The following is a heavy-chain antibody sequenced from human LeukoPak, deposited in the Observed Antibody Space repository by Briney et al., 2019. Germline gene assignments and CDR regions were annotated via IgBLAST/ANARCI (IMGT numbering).Heavy chain of an antibody. V-gene: IGHV1-18*01. CDR2: ISAYNGNT. CDR3: ARDRERSSNYYYYYGMDV. CDR1: GYTFTSYG. D-gene: IGHD6-13*01. Sequence: ASVKVSCTASGYTFTSYGISWARQAPGQGLEWMGWISAYNGNTNYAQKLQGRVTMTTDTSTSTAYMELRSLRSDDTAVYYCARDRERSSNYYYYYGMDVWGQGTTVTVSS. J-gene: IGHJ6*02.